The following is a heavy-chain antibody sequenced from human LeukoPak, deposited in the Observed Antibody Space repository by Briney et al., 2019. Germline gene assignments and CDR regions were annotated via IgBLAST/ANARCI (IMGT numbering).Heavy chain of an antibody. J-gene: IGHJ4*02. CDR3: AKLGPAGYSSAWADY. Sequence: PGGSLRLSCAASAFTFRSHGMTWVRQAPGKGLEWVSAISGSGANTYYADSAKGRFTISRDNSKITLYLQINSLRAEDTALYYCAKLGPAGYSSAWADYWGQGTLVIVSS. CDR1: AFTFRSHG. CDR2: ISGSGANT. V-gene: IGHV3-23*01. D-gene: IGHD6-19*01.